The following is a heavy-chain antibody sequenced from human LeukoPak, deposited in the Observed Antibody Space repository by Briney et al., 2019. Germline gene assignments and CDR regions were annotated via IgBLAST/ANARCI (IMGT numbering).Heavy chain of an antibody. D-gene: IGHD4-11*01. J-gene: IGHJ5*02. Sequence: GGSLRLSCAASGFTFSSYSMNWVRQAPGKGLEWVSSISSSSSYIYYADSVKGRFTISRDNAKNSLYLQMNSLRAEDTAVYYCARDIRDYGNFHNWFDPWGQGTLVTVSS. CDR1: GFTFSSYS. CDR3: ARDIRDYGNFHNWFDP. CDR2: ISSSSSYI. V-gene: IGHV3-21*01.